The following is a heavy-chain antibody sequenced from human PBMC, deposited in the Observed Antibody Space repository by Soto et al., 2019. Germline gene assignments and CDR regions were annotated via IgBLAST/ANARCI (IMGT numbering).Heavy chain of an antibody. CDR2: ILNDGSNR. CDR1: GFTFSNYG. CDR3: ARDDEYSGNGMDV. D-gene: IGHD3-10*01. V-gene: IGHV3-33*01. J-gene: IGHJ6*02. Sequence: QVQLVESGGGVVQPGRSLRLSCAASGFTFSNYGMHWVRQAPGKGLEWVAVILNDGSNRYHADSVKDRFTISRDNSKNTLYLKMNRLRAEDTALYYCARDDEYSGNGMDVWGQGTTVTVS.